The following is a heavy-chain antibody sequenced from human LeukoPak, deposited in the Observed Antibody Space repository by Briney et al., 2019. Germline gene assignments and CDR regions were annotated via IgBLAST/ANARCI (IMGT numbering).Heavy chain of an antibody. V-gene: IGHV3-30*18. CDR2: ISYDGSNK. D-gene: IGHD1-26*01. Sequence: GGSLRLSCAASGFTFSSYGMHWVRQAPGKGLEWVAVISYDGSNKYYADSVKGRFTISRDNSKNTLYLQMNSLRAEDTAVYYCAKGGSYPTHFDYWGQGTLATVSS. J-gene: IGHJ4*02. CDR1: GFTFSSYG. CDR3: AKGGSYPTHFDY.